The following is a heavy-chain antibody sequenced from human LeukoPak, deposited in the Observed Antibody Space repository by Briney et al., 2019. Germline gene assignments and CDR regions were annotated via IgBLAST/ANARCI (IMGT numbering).Heavy chain of an antibody. CDR3: VRGYNSFDY. V-gene: IGHV3-72*01. J-gene: IGHJ4*02. CDR1: VFTFSDHY. Sequence: RGSLRLSCAASVFTFSDHYIDWVRQAPGKGLEWIGRNRIKVDGYITQSAASVKGRFTISRDDSTASLYLQMNSLSTDDTAVYYCVRGYNSFDYWGQGTLVTVSS. D-gene: IGHD3-22*01. CDR2: NRIKVDGYIT.